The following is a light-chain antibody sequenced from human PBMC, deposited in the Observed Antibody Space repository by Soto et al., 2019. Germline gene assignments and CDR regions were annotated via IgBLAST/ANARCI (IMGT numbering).Light chain of an antibody. V-gene: IGKV3D-20*02. CDR1: QSVSNNY. J-gene: IGKJ5*01. CDR2: GAS. CDR3: QQRSNWLT. Sequence: EILLTQSPCTLSLSPGERATLSCRTSQSVSNNYLAWYQQKPGHAPRLLIYGASSRATGIPDRFSGSGSGTDFTLSIRSLEPEDFAVYYCQQRSNWLTFGQGTRLEIK.